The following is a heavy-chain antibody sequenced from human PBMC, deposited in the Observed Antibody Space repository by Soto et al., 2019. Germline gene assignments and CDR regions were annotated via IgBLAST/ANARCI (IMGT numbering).Heavy chain of an antibody. CDR1: GFTFCNAW. D-gene: IGHD6-13*01. J-gene: IGHJ4*02. CDR3: TFISAAGPDY. Sequence: GGSLRLSCAASGFTFCNAWMNWVRQAQGKGLEWVGRIKSKTDGGTTDHAAPVKGRFTISRDDSKNTLYLQMNSLKTEDTAVYFCTFISAAGPDYWGQGTMVTVSS. V-gene: IGHV3-15*07. CDR2: IKSKTDGGTT.